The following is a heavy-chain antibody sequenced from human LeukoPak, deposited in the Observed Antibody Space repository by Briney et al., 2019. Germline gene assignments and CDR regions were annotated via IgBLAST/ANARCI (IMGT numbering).Heavy chain of an antibody. Sequence: PSETLSLTCPVSGGSISSSRYYWGWIRQPPGRGLEWVGSIYYRESTNFNPSLKSRVTIPVDTSKSQFSLTLSSVTAADTAVYYCARRHYDFWSGYYGQFDYWGQGTLVTVSS. CDR3: ARRHYDFWSGYYGQFDY. CDR1: GGSISSSRYY. CDR2: IYYREST. V-gene: IGHV4-39*01. D-gene: IGHD3-3*01. J-gene: IGHJ4*02.